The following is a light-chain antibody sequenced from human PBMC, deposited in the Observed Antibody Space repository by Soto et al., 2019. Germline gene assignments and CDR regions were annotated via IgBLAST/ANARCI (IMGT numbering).Light chain of an antibody. V-gene: IGKV1-5*01. CDR3: QQYVT. J-gene: IGKJ2*01. CDR1: QSISNC. Sequence: DIQMTQYPSTLSASVGDRVTITCRASQSISNCLAWYPQKPGKAPTLLIYDVSRLESGVPSRFSGSGSGTEFTLTINSLQPDDFATYYCQQYVTF. CDR2: DVS.